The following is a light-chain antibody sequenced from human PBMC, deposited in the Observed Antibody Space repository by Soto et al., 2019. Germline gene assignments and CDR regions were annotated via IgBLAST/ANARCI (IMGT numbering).Light chain of an antibody. CDR2: DVN. CDR1: SNDVGGYKY. Sequence: QSALTQPASVSGSPGQSITVSCSGTSNDVGGYKYVYWYHQHPGKAPKLMIYDVNCRPSGVSNRFSGFKSGIAASLNISGLQAEDEAYSCCASYTGSNTPWVFGTGTKLTV. V-gene: IGLV2-14*01. CDR3: ASYTGSNTPWV. J-gene: IGLJ1*01.